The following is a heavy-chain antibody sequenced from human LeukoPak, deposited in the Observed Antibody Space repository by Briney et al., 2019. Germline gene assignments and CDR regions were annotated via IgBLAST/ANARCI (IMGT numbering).Heavy chain of an antibody. CDR1: GDSFTSYW. CDR2: IYPCDSDT. V-gene: IGHV5-51*01. D-gene: IGHD3-9*01. Sequence: GASMKISCKGSGDSFTSYWIGWVRQMPGKGLVWMGIIYPCDSDTRYSPSFQGQVTISADKSISTAYLQWSSLKASDTAMYYCARLDILTGYPDYWGQGTLVTVSS. CDR3: ARLDILTGYPDY. J-gene: IGHJ4*02.